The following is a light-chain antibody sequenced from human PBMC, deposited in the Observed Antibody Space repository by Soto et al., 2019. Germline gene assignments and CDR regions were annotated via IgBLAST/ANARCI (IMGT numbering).Light chain of an antibody. CDR1: QSISSS. J-gene: IGKJ5*01. CDR3: HSRA. Sequence: DIQMTQSPSTLSASVGDRVSITCRASQSISSSLAWHQQKPGKAPMLLIYDASSLESGVPSRFSGSGSETEFTLTISRLQPDDFATYFCHSRALGQGTRLEIK. CDR2: DAS. V-gene: IGKV1-5*01.